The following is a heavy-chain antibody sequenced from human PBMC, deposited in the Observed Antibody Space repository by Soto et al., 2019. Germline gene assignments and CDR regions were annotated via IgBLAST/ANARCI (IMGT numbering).Heavy chain of an antibody. J-gene: IGHJ3*02. CDR2: IIPIFGTA. CDR1: GGTFSSYA. V-gene: IGHV1-69*01. Sequence: QVQLVQSGAEVKKPGSSVKVSCKASGGTFSSYAISWVRQAPGQGLEWMGGIIPIFGTANYSQKFQGRVTITADESTSTDYMELSSLRSEDTAVYYCARDVVVVTAIPSRAFDIWGQGTMVTVSS. CDR3: ARDVVVVTAIPSRAFDI. D-gene: IGHD2-21*02.